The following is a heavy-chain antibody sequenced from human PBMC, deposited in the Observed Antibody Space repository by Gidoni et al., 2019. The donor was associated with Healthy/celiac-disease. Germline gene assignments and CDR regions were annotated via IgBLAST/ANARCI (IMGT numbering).Heavy chain of an antibody. D-gene: IGHD6-6*01. CDR2: ISYDGSNK. V-gene: IGHV3-30*18. Sequence: QVQLVESGGGVVQPGRSLRRSCAASGSTFSSYGMHWVRQAPGKGLEWVAVISYDGSNKYYADSVKGRFTISRDNSKNTLYLQMNSLRAEDTAVYYCAKETGIAAPFDYWSQGTLVTVSS. J-gene: IGHJ4*02. CDR3: AKETGIAAPFDY. CDR1: GSTFSSYG.